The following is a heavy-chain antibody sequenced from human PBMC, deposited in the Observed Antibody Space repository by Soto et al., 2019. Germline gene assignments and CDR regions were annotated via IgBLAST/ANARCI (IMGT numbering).Heavy chain of an antibody. CDR2: IYHSGST. Sequence: PSETLSLTCAVSGYSISSGYYWGWIRQPPGKGLEWIGSIYHSGSTYYNPSLKSRVTISVDTSKDQFSLKPSSVTAADTAVYYCARMDYYYASSGYPIMYFDHWHQGTLLNVSS. J-gene: IGHJ4*02. V-gene: IGHV4-38-2*01. CDR3: ARMDYYYASSGYPIMYFDH. D-gene: IGHD3-22*01. CDR1: GYSISSGYY.